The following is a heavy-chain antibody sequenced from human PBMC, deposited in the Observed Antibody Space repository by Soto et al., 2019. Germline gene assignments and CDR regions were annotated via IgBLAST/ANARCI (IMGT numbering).Heavy chain of an antibody. CDR3: ARGDRTGPDMDRGVIITLDY. D-gene: IGHD3-10*01. CDR1: GFTFSSYA. Sequence: QVQLVESGGGVVQPGRSLRLSCAASGFTFSSYAMHWVRQAPGKGLEWVAVISYDGSNKYYADSVKGRFTISRDNSKNTLYLQMNILRAEDTAVYYCARGDRTGPDMDRGVIITLDYWGQGTLVTVSS. J-gene: IGHJ4*02. V-gene: IGHV3-30-3*01. CDR2: ISYDGSNK.